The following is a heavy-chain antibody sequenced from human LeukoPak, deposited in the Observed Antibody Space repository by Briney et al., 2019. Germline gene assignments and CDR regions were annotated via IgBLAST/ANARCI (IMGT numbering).Heavy chain of an antibody. J-gene: IGHJ4*02. CDR2: ISYDGSDK. CDR1: GFTFSNSA. CDR3: TEERDRDGYFRY. Sequence: GGSLRLSCAASGFTFSNSAVHWVRQAPGKGLEWMTFISYDGSDKYYADAAKGRFTISRDNSKNTLYLEMSSLGLQDTAVYYCTEERDRDGYFRYWGQGTLVTVSS. V-gene: IGHV3-30-3*02. D-gene: IGHD2-8*01.